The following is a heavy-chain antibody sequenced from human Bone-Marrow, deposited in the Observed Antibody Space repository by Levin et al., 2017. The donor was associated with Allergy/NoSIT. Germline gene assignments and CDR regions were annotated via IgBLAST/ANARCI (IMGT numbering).Heavy chain of an antibody. J-gene: IGHJ3*02. V-gene: IGHV3-48*01. Sequence: GGSLRLSCAASGFTFSSYSMNWVRQAPGKGLEWISYISTSSSTIYYADSVTGRFTISRDNAKNSLYLQMNSLRAEDTAVYYCAADTPMVTGSAFDIWGQGTMVTVSS. CDR3: AADTPMVTGSAFDI. D-gene: IGHD5-18*01. CDR1: GFTFSSYS. CDR2: ISTSSSTI.